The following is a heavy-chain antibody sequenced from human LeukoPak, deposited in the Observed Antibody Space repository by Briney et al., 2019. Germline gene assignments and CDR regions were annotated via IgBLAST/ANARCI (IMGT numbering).Heavy chain of an antibody. CDR2: ISGSGGST. D-gene: IGHD6-19*01. V-gene: IGHV3-23*01. CDR3: AKGVTGVAGRHYFDY. CDR1: GFTFSSYA. Sequence: GGSLRLSCAASGFTFSSYALSWVRQAPGKGLEWVSAISGSGGSTYYADSVKGRFTISRDNSKNTLDLQMNSLRAEDTAVYYCAKGVTGVAGRHYFDYWGQGTLVTVSS. J-gene: IGHJ4*02.